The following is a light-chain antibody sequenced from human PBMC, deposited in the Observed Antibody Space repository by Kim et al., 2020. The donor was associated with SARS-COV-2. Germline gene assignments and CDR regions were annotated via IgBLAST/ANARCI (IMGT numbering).Light chain of an antibody. CDR1: QSVSNNY. V-gene: IGKV3-20*01. CDR3: QQYNNWPPYT. J-gene: IGKJ2*01. CDR2: GAS. Sequence: EIVLTQSPGTLSLSPGERATLSCRASQSVSNNYLAWYQQKPGQAPRLLIYGASSRATGIPDRFSGSGSGTEFTLTISSLQSEDFAVYYCQQYNNWPPYTFGQGTKLEI.